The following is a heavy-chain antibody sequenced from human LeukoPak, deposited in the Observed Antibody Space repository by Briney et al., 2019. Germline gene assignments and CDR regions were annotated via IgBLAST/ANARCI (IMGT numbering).Heavy chain of an antibody. D-gene: IGHD3-22*01. Sequence: SVKVSCKASGGTFSSYAISWVRQAPGQGLEWMGGIIPIFGTANYAQKFQGRVTITADKSTSTAYMELSSLRSEDTAVYYCARGNYYDSSGYYYVWFDYWGQGTLVTVSS. CDR2: IIPIFGTA. V-gene: IGHV1-69*06. CDR3: ARGNYYDSSGYYYVWFDY. CDR1: GGTFSSYA. J-gene: IGHJ4*02.